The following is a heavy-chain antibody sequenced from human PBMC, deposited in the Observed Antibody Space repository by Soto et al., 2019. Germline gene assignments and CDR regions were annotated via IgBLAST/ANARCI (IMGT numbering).Heavy chain of an antibody. CDR2: LIPIFGTA. J-gene: IGHJ6*02. D-gene: IGHD4-4*01. CDR1: GGTFNSYA. Sequence: QVQLVQSGAEVKKPGSSVKVSCKASGGTFNSYAISWVRQAPGQGLEWMGGLIPIFGTANYAQKFQGRVTMSEEKSASKVYKELSSLRSEDTAVYYCARALYSNHHYYYYGMDVWGQGTTVTVSS. CDR3: ARALYSNHHYYYYGMDV. V-gene: IGHV1-69*06.